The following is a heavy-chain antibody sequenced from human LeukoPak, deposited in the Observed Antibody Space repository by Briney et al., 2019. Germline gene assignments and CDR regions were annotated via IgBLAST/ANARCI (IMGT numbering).Heavy chain of an antibody. V-gene: IGHV3-9*01. CDR3: ARTTLYSSSWYYFDY. CDR2: ISWNSGSI. CDR1: GFTFDDYA. J-gene: IGHJ4*02. Sequence: GRSLRLSCAASGFTFDDYAMHWVRQAPGKGLEWVSGISWNSGSIGYADSVKGRFTISRDNAKNSLYPQMNSLRAEDTALYYCARTTLYSSSWYYFDYWGQGTLVTVSS. D-gene: IGHD6-13*01.